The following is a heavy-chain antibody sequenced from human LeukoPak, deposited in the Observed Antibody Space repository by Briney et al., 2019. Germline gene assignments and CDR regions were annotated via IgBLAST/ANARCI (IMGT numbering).Heavy chain of an antibody. D-gene: IGHD3-22*01. Sequence: SVKVSCKASGGTFSSYAISWVRQAPGQGLEWMGRIIPIFGTANYAQKLQGRVTITTDESTSTAYMELSSLRSEDTAVYYCARDPYYYDSSGYYRDWGQGTLVTVSS. CDR2: IIPIFGTA. V-gene: IGHV1-69*05. CDR1: GGTFSSYA. J-gene: IGHJ4*02. CDR3: ARDPYYYDSSGYYRD.